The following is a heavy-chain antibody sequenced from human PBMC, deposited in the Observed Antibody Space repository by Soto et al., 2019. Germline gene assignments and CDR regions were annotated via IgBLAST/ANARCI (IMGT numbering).Heavy chain of an antibody. CDR3: AKTSGAIVYAISVYCMDV. Sequence: EVQLLESGGGFIHPGGSLRLSCAASGFSFSSFAMNWVRQAPGKGLEWVSIISGSADSTFYADSVKGRFTISRDNSKSTLYLQINSLRAEDTAVYYCAKTSGAIVYAISVYCMDVWGQGTTVTVSS. J-gene: IGHJ6*02. CDR1: GFSFSSFA. D-gene: IGHD2-8*01. CDR2: ISGSADST. V-gene: IGHV3-23*01.